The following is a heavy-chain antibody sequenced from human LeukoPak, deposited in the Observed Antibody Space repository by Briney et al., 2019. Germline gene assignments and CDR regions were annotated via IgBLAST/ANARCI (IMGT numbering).Heavy chain of an antibody. Sequence: GESLKISCKGSGYKFANYRISWVRQMPGKGLEWMGTIDPSDSHTNYSPSFQGHVTISADKSISTAYLQWSSLKASDTAMYYCARSTIQGYSSGWYGYWGQGTLVTVSS. D-gene: IGHD6-19*01. V-gene: IGHV5-10-1*01. CDR3: ARSTIQGYSSGWYGY. CDR1: GYKFANYR. J-gene: IGHJ4*02. CDR2: IDPSDSHT.